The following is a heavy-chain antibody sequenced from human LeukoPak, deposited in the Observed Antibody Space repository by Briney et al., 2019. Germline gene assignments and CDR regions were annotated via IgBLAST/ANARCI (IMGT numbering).Heavy chain of an antibody. CDR3: ASSADLYSSTPFDY. V-gene: IGHV3-11*01. Sequence: GGSLRLSCAASGFTFSDYYMSWIRQAPGKGLEWVSYISSSGSTIYYADSVKGRFTISRDNAKNSLYLQMNSLRAEDTAVYYCASSADLYSSTPFDYWGXXXLVTVSS. CDR1: GFTFSDYY. D-gene: IGHD6-13*01. J-gene: IGHJ4*01. CDR2: ISSSGSTI.